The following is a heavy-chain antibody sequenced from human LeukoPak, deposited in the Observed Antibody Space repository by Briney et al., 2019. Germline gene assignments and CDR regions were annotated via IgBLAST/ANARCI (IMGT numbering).Heavy chain of an antibody. CDR1: GFTFSSYS. CDR3: ATYDFWSGYPRGNYYYMDV. D-gene: IGHD3-3*01. CDR2: ISSSSSYI. Sequence: PGGSLRLSCAASGFTFSSYSMNWVRQAPGKGLEWVSSISSSSSYIYYADSVKGRFTISRDNAKNSLYLQMNSLRAEDTAVYYCATYDFWSGYPRGNYYYMDVWGKGTTVTVSS. J-gene: IGHJ6*03. V-gene: IGHV3-21*01.